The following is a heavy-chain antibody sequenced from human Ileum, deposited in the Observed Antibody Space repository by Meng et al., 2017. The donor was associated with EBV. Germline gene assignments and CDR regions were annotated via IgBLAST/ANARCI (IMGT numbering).Heavy chain of an antibody. D-gene: IGHD5-24*01. J-gene: IGHJ4*02. V-gene: IGHV2-5*02. Sequence: QITLKESGPTLVKPTETLTLTCTFSGFSVTSSGVAVGWLRQPPGKALEWLAPLYWDDDKRYSPSLKNRLTITKDTSKNQVVLTLTNMDPADTATYYCAHKGDGFNYAFNYWGKGTLVTVSS. CDR2: LYWDDDK. CDR1: GFSVTSSGVA. CDR3: AHKGDGFNYAFNY.